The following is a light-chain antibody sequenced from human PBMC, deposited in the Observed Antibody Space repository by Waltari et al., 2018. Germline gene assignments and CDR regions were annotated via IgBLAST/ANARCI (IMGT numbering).Light chain of an antibody. V-gene: IGLV2-11*01. CDR1: SSDVGGYNY. CDR2: DVS. Sequence: QSALTQPRSVSGSPGQSVTISCTGTSSDVGGYNYVSWYQQHPGKAPKLMIYDVSNRHSGVPYRVSGSKSGNTASLTISGLQADDEADYYCCSYAGSYTGVFGTGSKVTVL. CDR3: CSYAGSYTGV. J-gene: IGLJ1*01.